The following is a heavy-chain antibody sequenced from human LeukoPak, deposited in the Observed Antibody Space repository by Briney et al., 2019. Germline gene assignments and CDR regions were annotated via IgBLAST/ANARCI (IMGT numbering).Heavy chain of an antibody. Sequence: GGSLRLSCAASGFTFDDYAMHWVRQAPGKGLEWVSGINWNTNIIKYADSVKGRFTISRDNAKNSLYLQMNSLRAEDTAFYYCAKGSSGWSTDAFDIWGQGTMVTVSS. CDR2: INWNTNII. V-gene: IGHV3-9*01. D-gene: IGHD6-19*01. CDR3: AKGSSGWSTDAFDI. J-gene: IGHJ3*02. CDR1: GFTFDDYA.